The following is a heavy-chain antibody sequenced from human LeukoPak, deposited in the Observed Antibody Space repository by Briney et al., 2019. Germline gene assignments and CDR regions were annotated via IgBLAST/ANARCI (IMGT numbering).Heavy chain of an antibody. J-gene: IGHJ3*02. V-gene: IGHV4-61*02. D-gene: IGHD5-18*01. Sequence: SETLSLTCTVSGGSISSGSYYWSWIRQPAGKGLEWIGRIYTSGSTNYNPSLKSRVTMSVDTSKNQFSLKLSSVTAADTAVYYCARVDDTASAFDIWGQGTMVTVSS. CDR1: GGSISSGSYY. CDR3: ARVDDTASAFDI. CDR2: IYTSGST.